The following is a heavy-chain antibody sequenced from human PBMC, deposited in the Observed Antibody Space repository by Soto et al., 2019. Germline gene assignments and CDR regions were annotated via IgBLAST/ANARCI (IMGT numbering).Heavy chain of an antibody. CDR2: INHSGST. CDR1: GGSFSGFY. CDR3: ARWANYFDY. V-gene: IGHV4-34*01. Sequence: PSETLSLTCAVYGGSFSGFYWSWIRQPPGKGLEWIGEINHSGSTNYNPSLKSRVTISVDTSRNQLSLKLSSVTAADAAVYYCARWANYFDYWGQGTLVTVS. J-gene: IGHJ4*02. D-gene: IGHD5-12*01.